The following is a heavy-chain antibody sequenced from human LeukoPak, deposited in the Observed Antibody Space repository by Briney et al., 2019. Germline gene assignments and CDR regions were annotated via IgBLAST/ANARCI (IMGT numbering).Heavy chain of an antibody. CDR2: IYPGDSDT. Sequence: GESLKISCKGSGYSFTSYWIGWVRQMPGKGLEWMVIIYPGDSDTRYSPSFQGQVTISADKSISTAYLQWSSLKAPDTAMYYCARRGIAAAGIGLNYFDYWGQGTLVTVSS. D-gene: IGHD6-13*01. J-gene: IGHJ4*02. V-gene: IGHV5-51*01. CDR3: ARRGIAAAGIGLNYFDY. CDR1: GYSFTSYW.